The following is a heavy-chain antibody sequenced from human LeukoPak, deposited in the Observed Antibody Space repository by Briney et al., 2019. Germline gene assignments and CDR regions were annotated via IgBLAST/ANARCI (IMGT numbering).Heavy chain of an antibody. D-gene: IGHD3-3*01. CDR2: ISGSSEKT. J-gene: IGHJ3*01. CDR1: GFAFSSHA. CDR3: ARGSTYDFWSGDALDV. V-gene: IGHV3-23*01. Sequence: GESLRLSCAASGFAFSSHAMTWVRQAPGKGLEWVSSISGSSEKTYYADSVKGRFTISRDSSQKILNLQMNNLRVEDTAIYYCARGSTYDFWSGDALDVWGQGTVVTVAS.